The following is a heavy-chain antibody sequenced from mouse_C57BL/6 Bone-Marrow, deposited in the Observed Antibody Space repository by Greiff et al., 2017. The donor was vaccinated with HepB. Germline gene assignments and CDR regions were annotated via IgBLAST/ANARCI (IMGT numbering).Heavy chain of an antibody. CDR2: ISYDGSN. Sequence: ESGPGLVKPSQSLSLTCSVTGYSITSGYYWNWIRQFPGNKLEWMGYISYDGSNNYNPSLKNRISITRDTSKNQFFLKLNSVTTEDTATYYCARETYGSSSAWFAYWGQGTLVTVSA. D-gene: IGHD1-1*01. CDR3: ARETYGSSSAWFAY. J-gene: IGHJ3*01. CDR1: GYSITSGYY. V-gene: IGHV3-6*01.